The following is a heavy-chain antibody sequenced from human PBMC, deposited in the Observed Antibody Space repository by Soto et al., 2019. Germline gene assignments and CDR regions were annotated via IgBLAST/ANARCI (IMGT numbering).Heavy chain of an antibody. CDR2: IIPNIGTA. CDR3: ARGVGSGSYYNQYNWFDP. CDR1: GGTFSSYA. J-gene: IGHJ5*02. Sequence: ASVKVSCTASGGTFSSYAISWVRQAPGQGLEWMGGIIPNIGTANYAQKVQGRVTMTTDASTSTAYMELRSLRSDDTAVYYCARGVGSGSYYNQYNWFDPWGQGTLVTVSS. D-gene: IGHD3-10*01. V-gene: IGHV1-69*05.